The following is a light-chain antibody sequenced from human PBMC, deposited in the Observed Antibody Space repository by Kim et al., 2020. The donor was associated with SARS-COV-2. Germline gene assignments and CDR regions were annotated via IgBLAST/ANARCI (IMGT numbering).Light chain of an antibody. CDR1: SSDVGGYNY. CDR2: DVS. Sequence: QSALTQPASVSGSPGQSITISCTGTSSDVGGYNYVSWYQQHPGKAPKLMIYDVSKRPSGVSNRFSGSKSGNTASLTISGLQAEDEADYYCSSYTSSSTFVVFGGGTQRTVL. CDR3: SSYTSSSTFVV. J-gene: IGLJ2*01. V-gene: IGLV2-14*01.